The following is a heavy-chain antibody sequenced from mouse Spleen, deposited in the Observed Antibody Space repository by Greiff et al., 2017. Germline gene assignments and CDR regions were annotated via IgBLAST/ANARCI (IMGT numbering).Heavy chain of an antibody. Sequence: QVQLKQPGAELVKPGASVKVTCKASGYTFTSYWMHWVKQRPGQGLEWIGRIHPSDSDTNYNQKFKGKATLTVDKSSSTAYMQLSSLTSEDSAVYYCAIPLYGYAGFAYWGQGTLVTVSA. CDR3: AIPLYGYAGFAY. CDR1: GYTFTSYW. V-gene: IGHV1-74*01. J-gene: IGHJ3*01. CDR2: IHPSDSDT. D-gene: IGHD2-2*01.